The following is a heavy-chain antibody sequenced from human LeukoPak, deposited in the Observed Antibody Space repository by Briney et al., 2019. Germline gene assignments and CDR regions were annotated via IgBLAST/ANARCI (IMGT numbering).Heavy chain of an antibody. D-gene: IGHD7-27*01. J-gene: IGHJ5*02. Sequence: PGGSLRLSCAASGFTFSDYSMTWVRQAPGKGLEWVSSISSSSSYIYYADSVKGRFTISRDNAKNSLYLQMNSLRAEDTAVYYCARVTGDRGPYNWFDPWGQGTLVTVSS. CDR2: ISSSSSYI. CDR3: ARVTGDRGPYNWFDP. V-gene: IGHV3-21*01. CDR1: GFTFSDYS.